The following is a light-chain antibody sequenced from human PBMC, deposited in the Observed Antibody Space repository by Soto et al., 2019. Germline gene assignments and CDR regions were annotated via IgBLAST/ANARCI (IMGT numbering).Light chain of an antibody. J-gene: IGLJ1*01. CDR3: NSYVAGSNV. CDR1: SSNIGSNT. V-gene: IGLV1-44*01. CDR2: DVR. Sequence: QSVLTQPPSASGTPGQRVTISCSGSSSNIGSNTVNWYQQHPGKAPKLMIYDVRKRPSGVPDRCSGSKAGNTASLTISGLQAEDEADDDCNSYVAGSNVFGNGTKV.